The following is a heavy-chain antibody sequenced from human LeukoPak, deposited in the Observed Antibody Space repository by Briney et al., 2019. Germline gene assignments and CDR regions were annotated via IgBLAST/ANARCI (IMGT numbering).Heavy chain of an antibody. J-gene: IGHJ4*02. CDR2: ISISGDGT. CDR1: GFTFSNYA. D-gene: IGHD6-19*01. CDR3: AKGGGWSPAVLFDY. Sequence: GGSLRLSCAASGFTFSNYAMSWVRQAPGKGLEWVSAISISGDGTYYADSVKGRFTISRDNSKNTLYLQVNSLRAEDTAVYYCAKGGGWSPAVLFDYWGQGTLVTVSS. V-gene: IGHV3-23*01.